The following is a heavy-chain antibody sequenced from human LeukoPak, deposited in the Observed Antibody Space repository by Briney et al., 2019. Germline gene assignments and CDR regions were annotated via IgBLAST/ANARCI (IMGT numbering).Heavy chain of an antibody. Sequence: GASVKVSCKASGYTFTGYYMHWVRQAPGQGLEWMGWINPNSGGTNYAQKFQGRVTMTRDTSISTAYMELSRLRSDDTAVYYCARDPVGDTGDNWFDPWGQGTLVTVSS. J-gene: IGHJ5*02. CDR1: GYTFTGYY. D-gene: IGHD3-10*01. CDR3: ARDPVGDTGDNWFDP. CDR2: INPNSGGT. V-gene: IGHV1-2*02.